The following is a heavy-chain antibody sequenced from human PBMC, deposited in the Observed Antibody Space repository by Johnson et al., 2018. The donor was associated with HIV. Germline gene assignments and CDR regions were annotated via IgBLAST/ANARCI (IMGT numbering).Heavy chain of an antibody. D-gene: IGHD3-10*01. CDR3: TRVSFGEGAFDI. CDR1: GFTFDDYG. Sequence: VQLVESGGGVVRPGDSLRLSCVASGFTFDDYGMNWVRLVPGKGLEWVAGINWNSGRTGSADSLKGRFTISRDNPKHSVHLEMNSLRAEDTAVYYCTRVSFGEGAFDIWGHGTMVTVSS. J-gene: IGHJ3*02. V-gene: IGHV3-20*04. CDR2: INWNSGRT.